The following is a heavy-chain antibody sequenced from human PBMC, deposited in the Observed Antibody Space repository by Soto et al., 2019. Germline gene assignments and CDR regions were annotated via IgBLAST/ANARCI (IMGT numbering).Heavy chain of an antibody. V-gene: IGHV4-30-4*01. CDR1: GESISGSDHY. D-gene: IGHD1-1*01. CDR2: IHYSGSA. Sequence: QVHLQESGPGLVRPSQTLALSCTVSGESISGSDHYWDWIRQPPGKGLEWIGYIHYSGSAYYNPSLNSRVTSSVDRSRTQLSLSLNSASTEGTVGYFWPREGGTGTESLDIWGQGKRATVSS. J-gene: IGHJ3*02. CDR3: PREGGTGTESLDI.